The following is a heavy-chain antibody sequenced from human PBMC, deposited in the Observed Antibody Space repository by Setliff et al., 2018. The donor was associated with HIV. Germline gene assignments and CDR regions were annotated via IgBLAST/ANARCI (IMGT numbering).Heavy chain of an antibody. Sequence: LSLTCTVSGDSISSGGYYWSWIRQPAGQGLEWIGRIYTSGNTNYNPSTNYNPSPKSRITISLETSRNQFSLRVTSVTATDTAVYYCTRQSPVAGSGAFDIWGQGTMVTV. D-gene: IGHD6-19*01. V-gene: IGHV4-61*02. CDR3: TRQSPVAGSGAFDI. CDR1: GDSISSGGYY. CDR2: IYTSGNTNYNPST. J-gene: IGHJ3*02.